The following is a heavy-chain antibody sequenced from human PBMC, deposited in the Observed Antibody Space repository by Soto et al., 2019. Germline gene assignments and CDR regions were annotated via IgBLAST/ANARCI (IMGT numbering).Heavy chain of an antibody. CDR3: ARVKSGDYYVDY. CDR2: ITSNGGST. J-gene: IGHJ4*02. D-gene: IGHD1-26*01. CDR1: GFTFSSYA. V-gene: IGHV3-64*01. Sequence: EVPLVESGGGLVQPGGSLRLSCAASGFTFSSYAMYWVRQAPGKGLEYVSAITSNGGSTYYANSVKGRFTISRDNSENTLYLQMGSLRAEDMAVYFCARVKSGDYYVDYWGQGTLVTVSS.